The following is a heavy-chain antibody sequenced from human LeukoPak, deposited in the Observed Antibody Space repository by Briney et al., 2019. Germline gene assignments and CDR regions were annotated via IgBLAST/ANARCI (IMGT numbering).Heavy chain of an antibody. CDR3: ASLGYSKGYYYGMDV. D-gene: IGHD4-11*01. J-gene: IGHJ6*02. CDR1: GFTFSSYW. CDR2: INSDGSST. Sequence: GGSLRLSCAASGFTFSSYWTHWVRQAPGKGLVWVSRINSDGSSTSYADSVKGRFTISRDNAKNTLYLQMNSLRAEDTALYYCASLGYSKGYYYGMDVWGQGTTVTVSS. V-gene: IGHV3-74*01.